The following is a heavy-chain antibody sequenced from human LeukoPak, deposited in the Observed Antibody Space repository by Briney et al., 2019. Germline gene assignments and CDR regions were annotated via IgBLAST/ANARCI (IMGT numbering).Heavy chain of an antibody. J-gene: IGHJ4*02. CDR1: GFTFSSYA. D-gene: IGHD3-22*01. CDR2: ISGSGYST. CDR3: AKPSQQRDYYDSSDCYPY. V-gene: IGHV3-23*01. Sequence: PGGSLRLSCAASGFTFSSYAVSWVRQAPGKGLEWVSAISGSGYSTYHADSVNGRFTISRGNSKNTLYLQMNSLRAEDTAVYYCAKPSQQRDYYDSSDCYPYWGQGTLVTDSS.